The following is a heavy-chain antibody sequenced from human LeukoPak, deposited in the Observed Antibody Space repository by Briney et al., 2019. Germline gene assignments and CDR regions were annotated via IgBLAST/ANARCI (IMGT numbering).Heavy chain of an antibody. CDR3: ASSDYGDYLHVDY. CDR2: INPNSGGT. Sequence: ASVKVSCKTSGYTFTGYHMHWVRQAPGQGLEWMGWINPNSGGTNYAQKFQGRVTMTRDTSISTAYMELSRLRSDDTAVYYCASSDYGDYLHVDYWGQGTLVTVSS. J-gene: IGHJ4*02. CDR1: GYTFTGYH. D-gene: IGHD4-17*01. V-gene: IGHV1-2*02.